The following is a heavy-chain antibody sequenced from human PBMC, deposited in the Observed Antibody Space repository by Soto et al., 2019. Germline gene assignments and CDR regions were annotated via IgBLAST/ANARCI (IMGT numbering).Heavy chain of an antibody. J-gene: IGHJ4*02. V-gene: IGHV1-18*01. Sequence: QVQLVQSGAEVKKPGASVKVSCKASGYTFTSYGISWVRQAPGQGLEWMGWISAYNGNTNYGQKLQGRGTLTTDTPTSTAYMELTSLRSGATAGYYCARDSPPVDSWGQGTLVTVSS. CDR3: ARDSPPVDS. CDR2: ISAYNGNT. CDR1: GYTFTSYG.